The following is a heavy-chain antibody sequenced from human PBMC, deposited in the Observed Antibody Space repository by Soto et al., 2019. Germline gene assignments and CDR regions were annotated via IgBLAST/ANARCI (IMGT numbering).Heavy chain of an antibody. D-gene: IGHD3-22*01. V-gene: IGHV4-30-2*01. J-gene: IGHJ6*02. CDR3: ARDLHYYDTSGHYYSFYGLDV. CDR2: IYRSGGT. Sequence: SETLSLTCAVSGDSIIRGDYSWSWIRQPPGKGLEWIGYIYRSGGTYYNPSLRSRVTISVDRSKNQFSLKLNSATAADTAVYYCARDLHYYDTSGHYYSFYGLDVWGQGTTVTVSS. CDR1: GDSIIRGDYS.